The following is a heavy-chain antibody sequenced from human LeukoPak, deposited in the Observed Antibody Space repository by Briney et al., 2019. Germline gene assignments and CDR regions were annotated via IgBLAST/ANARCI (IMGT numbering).Heavy chain of an antibody. CDR1: GFTFSSYA. V-gene: IGHV3-23*01. J-gene: IGHJ4*02. CDR3: AKVLSVCGDFDY. CDR2: ISDSGGST. D-gene: IGHD3-10*02. Sequence: PGGSLRLSCAASGFTFSSYAMSWVRQAPGKGLEWVSGISDSGGSTYYADSVKGRFFISRDNSKNTLHLQMNSLRAEDTAVYYCAKVLSVCGDFDYWGQGTLVTVSS.